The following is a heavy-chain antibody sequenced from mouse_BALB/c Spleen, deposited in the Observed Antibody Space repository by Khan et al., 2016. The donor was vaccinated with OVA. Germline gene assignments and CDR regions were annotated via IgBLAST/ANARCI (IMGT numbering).Heavy chain of an antibody. J-gene: IGHJ2*01. V-gene: IGHV3-2*02. CDR2: ISYSGVT. CDR3: ASENYYGYYFDY. CDR1: GYSITSGYA. Sequence: EVDLVVSGPGLVKPSQSLSLTCTVTGYSITSGYAWNWIRQFPGNKLEWMGYISYSGVTSSTPSLKNRISITRDTSKNQFFLQLNSATTEDTATYYCASENYYGYYFDYWGQGTTLTVSS. D-gene: IGHD1-1*01.